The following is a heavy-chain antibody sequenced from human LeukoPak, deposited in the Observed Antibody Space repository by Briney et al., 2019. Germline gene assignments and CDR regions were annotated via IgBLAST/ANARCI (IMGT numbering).Heavy chain of an antibody. D-gene: IGHD3-22*01. V-gene: IGHV4-59*01. CDR2: IYYSGST. CDR3: ARDSVRYYYDSSGWVHYFDY. J-gene: IGHJ4*02. Sequence: PSETLSLTCTVSGGSISSYYWSWIRQPPGKGLEWIGYIYYSGSTNYNPSLKSRVTISVDTSKNQFSLKLSSVTAADTAVYYCARDSVRYYYDSSGWVHYFDYWGQGTLVTVSS. CDR1: GGSISSYY.